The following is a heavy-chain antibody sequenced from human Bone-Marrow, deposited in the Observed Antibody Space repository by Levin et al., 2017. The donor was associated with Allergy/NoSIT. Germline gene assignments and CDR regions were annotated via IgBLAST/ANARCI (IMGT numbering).Heavy chain of an antibody. D-gene: IGHD6-13*01. J-gene: IGHJ3*01. CDR3: ARDLAGKDAFDL. Sequence: SQTLSLTCTVSGGSISSADYYWSWIRQPPGKGLEWIGYINYSGRNYANPSLKSRLIISVDTSKNQFSLNLNSVTAADTAVYYCARDLAGKDAFDLWGQGTMVTVSS. CDR1: GGSISSADYY. V-gene: IGHV4-30-4*01. CDR2: INYSGRN.